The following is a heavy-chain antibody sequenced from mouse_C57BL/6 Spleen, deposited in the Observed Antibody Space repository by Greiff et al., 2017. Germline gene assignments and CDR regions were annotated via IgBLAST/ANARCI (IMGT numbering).Heavy chain of an antibody. D-gene: IGHD1-1*01. CDR3: ARDYYGSSGEDY. CDR1: GYTFTSYW. J-gene: IGHJ2*01. V-gene: IGHV1-64*01. Sequence: VQLQQPGAELVKPGASVKLSCKASGYTFTSYWMHWVKQRPGQGLEWIGMIHPNSGSTNYNEKFKSKATLTVDKSSSTAYMQLSSLQSEDSAVYYCARDYYGSSGEDYWGQGTTLTVSS. CDR2: IHPNSGST.